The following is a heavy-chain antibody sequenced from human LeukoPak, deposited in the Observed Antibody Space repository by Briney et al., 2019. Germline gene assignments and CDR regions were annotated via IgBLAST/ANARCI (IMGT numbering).Heavy chain of an antibody. CDR1: GGSFSGYY. CDR3: ARSRLHYRNYFDY. Sequence: SETLSLTCAVYGGSFSGYYWSWIRQPPGKGLEWIGEINHSGSTNYNPSLKSRVTISVDTSKNQFSLKLSSVTAADTAVYYCARSRLHYRNYFDYWGRGTLVTVPS. CDR2: INHSGST. V-gene: IGHV4-34*01. J-gene: IGHJ4*02. D-gene: IGHD3-10*01.